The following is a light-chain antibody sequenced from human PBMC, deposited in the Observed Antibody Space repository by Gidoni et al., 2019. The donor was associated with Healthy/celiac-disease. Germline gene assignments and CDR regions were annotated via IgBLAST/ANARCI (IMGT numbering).Light chain of an antibody. CDR2: GAS. J-gene: IGKJ1*01. CDR3: QQYNNWPQT. Sequence: IAITPPPATLSVYPGVRSTLSCRASQSVSSNLAWYQQKPRQAPRLRIYGASTRATGIPARFSCSGSGTEFTLTISSLESADFAVYYCQQYNNWPQTFGQGTKVEIK. V-gene: IGKV3-15*01. CDR1: QSVSSN.